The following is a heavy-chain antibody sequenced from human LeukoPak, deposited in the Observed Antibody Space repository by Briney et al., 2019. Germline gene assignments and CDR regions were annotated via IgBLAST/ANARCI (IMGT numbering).Heavy chain of an antibody. V-gene: IGHV3-7*03. J-gene: IGHJ5*02. CDR2: IKQDGSEK. CDR1: GFTFSSYW. D-gene: IGHD1-26*01. CDR3: AKDQRGATSNWFDP. Sequence: GGSLRLSCAASGFTFSSYWMSWVRQAPGKGLEWVANIKQDGSEKYYVDSVKGRFTISRDNAKNSLYLQMNSLRAEDTAVYYCAKDQRGATSNWFDPWGQGTLVTVSS.